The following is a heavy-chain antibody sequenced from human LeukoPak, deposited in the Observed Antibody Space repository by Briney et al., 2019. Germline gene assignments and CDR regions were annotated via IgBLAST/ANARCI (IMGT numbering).Heavy chain of an antibody. Sequence: SQTLSLTCTVSGGSISSGGYYWSWIRQPPGKGLEWVGFIYYSGSTYYNPSLKSRVTISVDTSKNQFSLKLSSVTAADTAVYYCARQTSGYYVDYWGQGSLVTVSS. D-gene: IGHD3-22*01. CDR1: GGSISSGGYY. CDR2: IYYSGST. V-gene: IGHV4-39*01. J-gene: IGHJ4*02. CDR3: ARQTSGYYVDY.